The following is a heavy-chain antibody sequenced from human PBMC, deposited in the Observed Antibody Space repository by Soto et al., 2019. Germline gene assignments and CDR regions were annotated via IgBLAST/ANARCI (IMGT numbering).Heavy chain of an antibody. CDR2: IIPIFGTA. D-gene: IGHD1-20*01. V-gene: IGHV1-69*12. J-gene: IGHJ3*02. CDR3: ARAARYNWNGRGAFDI. Sequence: QVQLVQSGAEVKKPGSSVKVSCKASGGTFSSCAISWVRQAPGRGLEWMGGIIPIFGTANYAQKFQGRVTITADESTSTAYMELSSLRSEDTAVYYCARAARYNWNGRGAFDIWGQGTMVTVSS. CDR1: GGTFSSCA.